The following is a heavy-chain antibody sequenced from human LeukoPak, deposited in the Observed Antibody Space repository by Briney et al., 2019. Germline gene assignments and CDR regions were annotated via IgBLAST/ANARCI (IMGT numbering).Heavy chain of an antibody. V-gene: IGHV3-30*03. J-gene: IGHJ4*02. CDR2: ISYDGSNK. CDR1: GFTFSSYG. D-gene: IGHD3-22*01. CDR3: ASAGSSGYLDFDY. Sequence: GGSLRLSCAASGFTFSSYGMHWVRQAPGKGLEWVAVISYDGSNKYYADSVKGRFTISRDNSKNTLYLQMNSLRAEDTAVYYCASAGSSGYLDFDYWGQGTLVTVSS.